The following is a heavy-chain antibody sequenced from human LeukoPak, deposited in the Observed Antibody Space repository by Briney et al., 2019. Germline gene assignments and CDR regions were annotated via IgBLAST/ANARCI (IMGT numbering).Heavy chain of an antibody. CDR1: GFTLSSYR. CDR2: ISSSSSYI. J-gene: IGHJ4*02. D-gene: IGHD2-2*01. V-gene: IGHV3-21*04. CDR3: AKVRYCSSTSCQAVDY. Sequence: GGSLRLSCAASGFTLSSYRMNWVGQAPGKGLEWASSISSSSSYIYYADSVKGRFTISRDNAKNSLYLQMNSLRAEDTAVYYCAKVRYCSSTSCQAVDYWGQGTLVTVSS.